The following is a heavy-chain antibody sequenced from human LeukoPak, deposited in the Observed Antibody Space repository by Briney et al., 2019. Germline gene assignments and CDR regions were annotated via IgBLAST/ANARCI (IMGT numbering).Heavy chain of an antibody. CDR2: ISGSGGST. CDR1: GFTFSSYV. J-gene: IGHJ4*02. CDR3: AKDWRRGYSYGFDY. V-gene: IGHV3-23*01. D-gene: IGHD5-18*01. Sequence: GGSLRLSCAASGFTFSSYVMSWVRQAPGKGLEWVSAISGSGGSTYYADFVKGRFTISRDNSKNTLYLQMNSLRAEDTAVYYCAKDWRRGYSYGFDYWGQGTLVTVSS.